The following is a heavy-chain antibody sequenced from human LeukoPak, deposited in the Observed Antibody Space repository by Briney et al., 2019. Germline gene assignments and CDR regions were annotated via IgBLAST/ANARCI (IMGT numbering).Heavy chain of an antibody. CDR1: GYTFTGYY. D-gene: IGHD6-13*01. CDR3: ARVSQMSIAAAGT. J-gene: IGHJ5*02. Sequence: GASVKVSCKASGYTFTGYYMHWVRQAPGQGLEWMGRINPNSGGTNYAQKFQGRVTMTRETSISTAYMELSRLRSDDTAVYYCARVSQMSIAAAGTWGQGTLVTVSS. V-gene: IGHV1-2*06. CDR2: INPNSGGT.